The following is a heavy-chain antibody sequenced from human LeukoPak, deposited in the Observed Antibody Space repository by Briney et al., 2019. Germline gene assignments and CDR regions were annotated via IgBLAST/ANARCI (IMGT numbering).Heavy chain of an antibody. CDR1: GYTFTSYG. J-gene: IGHJ4*02. V-gene: IGHV1-18*01. CDR3: ARDTIAAAGTEGFDY. D-gene: IGHD6-13*01. CDR2: ISAYNGNT. Sequence: GASVKVSCKASGYTFTSYGISWVRQAPGQGLEWMGWISAYNGNTNYAQKLQGRVTITADESTSTAYMELSSLRSEDTAVYYCARDTIAAAGTEGFDYWGQGTLVTVSS.